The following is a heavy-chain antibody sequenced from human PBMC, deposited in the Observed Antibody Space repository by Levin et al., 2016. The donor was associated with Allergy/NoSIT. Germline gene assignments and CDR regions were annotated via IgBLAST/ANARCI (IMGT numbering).Heavy chain of an antibody. Sequence: SETLSLTCTVSGGSISSSSYYWGWIRQPPGKGLEWIGSIYYSGSTYYNPSLKSRVTISVDTSKNQFSLKLSSVTAADTAVYYCAIMNQEQLVPNDYYYYYMDVWGKGTTVTVSS. D-gene: IGHD6-13*01. CDR2: IYYSGST. V-gene: IGHV4-39*01. CDR3: AIMNQEQLVPNDYYYYYMDV. CDR1: GGSISSSSYY. J-gene: IGHJ6*03.